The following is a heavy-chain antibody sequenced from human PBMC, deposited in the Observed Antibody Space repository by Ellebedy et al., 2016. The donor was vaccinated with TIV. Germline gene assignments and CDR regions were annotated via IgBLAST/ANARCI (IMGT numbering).Heavy chain of an antibody. D-gene: IGHD6-19*01. CDR3: ARARRSSGWYPYHFDY. CDR2: TYYRSKRYF. CDR1: GDSVSSDSAA. V-gene: IGHV6-1*01. Sequence: SQTLSLTCAISGDSVSSDSAAWNWIRQSPSRGLEWLGRTYYRSKRYFDYAVSVEGRITINQDTSKSQFSLHLNSVTPEDTAMYFCARARRSSGWYPYHFDYWGPGTLVTVSS. J-gene: IGHJ4*02.